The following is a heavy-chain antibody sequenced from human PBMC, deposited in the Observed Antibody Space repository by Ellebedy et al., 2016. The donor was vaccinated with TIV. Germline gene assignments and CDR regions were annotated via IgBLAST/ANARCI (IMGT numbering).Heavy chain of an antibody. CDR1: GFTFSSHG. V-gene: IGHV3-33*01. Sequence: PGGSLRLSCAASGFTFSSHGMHWVRQAQGKGLEWVAMIWFDGSYKFYADSVKGRFTISRDNSKNTLYLDMNSLSAEDTALYYCARGLNQRDYSDYELYDYWGQGTLVTVSS. D-gene: IGHD4-11*01. CDR2: IWFDGSYK. J-gene: IGHJ4*02. CDR3: ARGLNQRDYSDYELYDY.